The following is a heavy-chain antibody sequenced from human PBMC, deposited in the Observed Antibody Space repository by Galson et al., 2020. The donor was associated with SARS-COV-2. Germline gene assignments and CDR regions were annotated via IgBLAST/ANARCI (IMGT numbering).Heavy chain of an antibody. D-gene: IGHD3-16*01. J-gene: IGHJ4*02. Sequence: GESLKISCAASGFPFTSYAMNWVRQASGKGLEWVSTVSGTGGGTYYADSVKGRFTISRDNSRNTVYLQMNSLRVGDTAVYYCARDGARPFDYWGQGTLVTVSS. CDR1: GFPFTSYA. CDR3: ARDGARPFDY. V-gene: IGHV3-23*01. CDR2: VSGTGGGT.